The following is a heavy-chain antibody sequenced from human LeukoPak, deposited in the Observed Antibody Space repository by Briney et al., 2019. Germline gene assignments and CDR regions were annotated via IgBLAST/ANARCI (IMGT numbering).Heavy chain of an antibody. CDR2: ISGSGVST. J-gene: IGHJ4*02. CDR3: ARQQHLAFDY. V-gene: IGHV3-23*01. CDR1: GFTFSNYA. D-gene: IGHD6-13*01. Sequence: TGGSLSLSCAASGFTFSNYAMSWVRQAPGKGLEWVSAISGSGVSTYYADSVKGRFTISRDNSKNTLFLQTNSLTAEDTAVYYCARQQHLAFDYWGQGTLVTVSS.